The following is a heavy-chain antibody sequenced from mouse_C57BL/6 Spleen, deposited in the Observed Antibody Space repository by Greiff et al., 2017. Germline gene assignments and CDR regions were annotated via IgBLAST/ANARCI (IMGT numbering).Heavy chain of an antibody. J-gene: IGHJ4*01. V-gene: IGHV5-9-1*02. CDR2: ISSGGGYI. Sequence: EVMLVESGEGLVKPGGSLKLSCAASGFTFSSYAMSWVRQTPEKRLEWVAYISSGGGYIYYADTVKGRFTISRDNAMNTLYRQMSRLKSEDTAMYYGTRDRPMDYWGQGTSVTVSS. CDR1: GFTFSSYA. CDR3: TRDRPMDY.